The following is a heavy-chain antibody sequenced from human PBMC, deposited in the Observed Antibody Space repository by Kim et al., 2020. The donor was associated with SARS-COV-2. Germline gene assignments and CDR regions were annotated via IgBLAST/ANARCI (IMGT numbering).Heavy chain of an antibody. J-gene: IGHJ4*02. CDR3: ARRSYYDSSGYYKY. Sequence: NPPLKSRLTISVDTSKNQFSLKLSSVTAADTAVYYCARRSYYDSSGYYKYWGQGTLVTVSS. D-gene: IGHD3-22*01. V-gene: IGHV4-39*01.